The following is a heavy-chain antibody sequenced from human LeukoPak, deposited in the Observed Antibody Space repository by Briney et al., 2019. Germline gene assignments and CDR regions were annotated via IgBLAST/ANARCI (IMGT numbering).Heavy chain of an antibody. D-gene: IGHD3-10*01. CDR2: INAGNGNT. CDR3: ARDPLTMVRGVYFDY. CDR1: GYTFTSYA. J-gene: IGHJ4*02. V-gene: IGHV1-3*01. Sequence: VASVKVSCKASGYTFTSYAMHWVRQAPGQRLEWMGWINAGNGNTKYSQKFQGRVTITRDTSASTAYMELSSLRSEDTAVYYCARDPLTMVRGVYFDYWGQGTLVTVSS.